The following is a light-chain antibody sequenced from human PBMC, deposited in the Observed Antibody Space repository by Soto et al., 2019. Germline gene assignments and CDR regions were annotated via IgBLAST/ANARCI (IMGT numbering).Light chain of an antibody. Sequence: EIVLTQSPGTLSLSPGERATLSCRASQTISNNYLAWYQQKPGQAPRLLIYGAAGRATGIPDRFSGSGSGTDFTLTISSLEPEDVAVYYCQQRNNWPPGITFGQGTRLEIK. V-gene: IGKV3D-20*02. CDR1: QTISNNY. CDR3: QQRNNWPPGIT. J-gene: IGKJ5*01. CDR2: GAA.